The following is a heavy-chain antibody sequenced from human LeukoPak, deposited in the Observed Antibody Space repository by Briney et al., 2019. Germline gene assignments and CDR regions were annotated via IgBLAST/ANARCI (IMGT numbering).Heavy chain of an antibody. J-gene: IGHJ5*02. Sequence: GGSLRLSCAASGFTFDDYGMSWVRQAPGKGLEWVSGINWNGGSTGYADSVKGRFTISRDNAKNSLYLQMNSLRAEDTALYYCARDAQQWLVPPWFDPWGQGTLVTVSS. CDR3: ARDAQQWLVPPWFDP. V-gene: IGHV3-20*04. CDR1: GFTFDDYG. D-gene: IGHD6-19*01. CDR2: INWNGGST.